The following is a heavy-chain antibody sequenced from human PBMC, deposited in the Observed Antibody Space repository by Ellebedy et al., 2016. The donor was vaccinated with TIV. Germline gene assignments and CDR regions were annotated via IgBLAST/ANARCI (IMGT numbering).Heavy chain of an antibody. D-gene: IGHD5-12*01. J-gene: IGHJ6*02. CDR1: GGSISSSSYY. CDR2: IYYSGST. CDR3: AREVPNIVATIYYYYYGMDV. Sequence: SETLSLXXTVSGGSISSSSYYWGWIRQPPGKGLEWIGSIYYSGSTYYNPSLKSRVTISVDTSKNQFSLKLSSVTAADTAVYYCAREVPNIVATIYYYYYGMDVWGQGTTVTVSS. V-gene: IGHV4-39*07.